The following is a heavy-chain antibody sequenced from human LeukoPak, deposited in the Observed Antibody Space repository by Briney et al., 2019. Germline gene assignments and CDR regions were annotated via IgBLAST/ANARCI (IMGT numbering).Heavy chain of an antibody. CDR3: ARVRDTYYYYMDV. CDR1: GFTFSSYA. CDR2: ISGSGDST. J-gene: IGHJ6*03. D-gene: IGHD3-9*01. V-gene: IGHV3-23*01. Sequence: SGGSLKLSCAASGFTFSSYAMSWVRQAPGKGLEWVSTISGSGDSTYYADSVKGRFTISRDNSKNTLYLQMNSLRAEDTAVYYCARVRDTYYYYMDVWGKGTTVTVSS.